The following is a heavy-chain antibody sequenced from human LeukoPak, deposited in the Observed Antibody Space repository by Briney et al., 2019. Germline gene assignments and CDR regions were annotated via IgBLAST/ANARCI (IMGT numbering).Heavy chain of an antibody. CDR2: INHSGST. CDR3: AITRYSGSYYPNWFDP. V-gene: IGHV4-34*01. CDR1: GGSFSGYY. Sequence: SETLSLTCAVYGGSFSGYYWSWIRQPPGKGLEWIGEINHSGSTNYNPSLKSRVTISVDTSKNQFSLKLSSVTAADTAVYYCAITRYSGSYYPNWFDPWGQGTLDTVSS. J-gene: IGHJ5*02. D-gene: IGHD1-26*01.